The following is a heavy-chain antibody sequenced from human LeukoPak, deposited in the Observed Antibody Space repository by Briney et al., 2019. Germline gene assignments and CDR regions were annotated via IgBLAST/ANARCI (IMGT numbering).Heavy chain of an antibody. D-gene: IGHD3-16*01. V-gene: IGHV3-21*06. CDR2: ISSGSSHI. Sequence: GGSLRLSCAASGFSFSDYNMNWVRQAPGKGLEWVSSISSGSSHIYYADSVKGRFTISRDNAKNSLYLQMNSLRAEDTAVYYCARDFDRAGGDYFDYWGQGALVTVSS. J-gene: IGHJ4*02. CDR3: ARDFDRAGGDYFDY. CDR1: GFSFSDYN.